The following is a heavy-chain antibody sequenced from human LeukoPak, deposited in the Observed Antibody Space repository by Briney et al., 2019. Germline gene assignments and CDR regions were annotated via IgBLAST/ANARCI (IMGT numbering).Heavy chain of an antibody. V-gene: IGHV4-59*10. Sequence: PSETLSLTCAVYGGSFSGYYWSWIRQPAGKGLEWIGRIYTSGSTNYNPSLKSRVTISVDTSKNQFSLKLSSVTAADTAVYYCARGSQYYYYMDVWGKGATVTISS. J-gene: IGHJ6*03. CDR2: IYTSGST. CDR1: GGSFSGYY. CDR3: ARGSQYYYYMDV.